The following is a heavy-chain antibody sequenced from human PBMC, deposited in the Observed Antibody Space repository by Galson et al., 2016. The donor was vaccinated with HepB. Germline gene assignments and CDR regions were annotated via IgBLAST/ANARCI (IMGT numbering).Heavy chain of an antibody. CDR2: ISSSSNYI. J-gene: IGHJ3*02. CDR3: ARGHPNYYARDAFDI. CDR1: GLTFSNYK. V-gene: IGHV3-21*01. D-gene: IGHD3-10*01. Sequence: SLRLSCAASGLTFSNYKLNWVRQAPGKGLEWVSSISSSSNYIYYADSVKGRFTISRDNAKNSLYLQMNSLRAEDTAVYYCARGHPNYYARDAFDIWGQGTMVTVSS.